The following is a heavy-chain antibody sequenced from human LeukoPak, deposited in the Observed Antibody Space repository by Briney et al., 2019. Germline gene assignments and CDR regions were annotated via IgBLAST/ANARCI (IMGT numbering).Heavy chain of an antibody. Sequence: ASVKVSCKASGYTFTSYYMHWVRQAPGQGLEWMGIINPSGGSTSYAQKFQGRVTMTRDTSTSTVYMELSSLRSEDTAVYYCARDYYDSSGYYYNTLNWFDPWGQGTLVTVSS. CDR2: INPSGGST. CDR1: GYTFTSYY. J-gene: IGHJ5*02. D-gene: IGHD3-22*01. V-gene: IGHV1-46*01. CDR3: ARDYYDSSGYYYNTLNWFDP.